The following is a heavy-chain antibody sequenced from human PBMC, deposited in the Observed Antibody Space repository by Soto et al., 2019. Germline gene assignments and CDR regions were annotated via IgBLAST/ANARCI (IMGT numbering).Heavy chain of an antibody. Sequence: QVQLVQSGAEVKKPGSSVKVSCKASGGTFSSYTISWVRQAPGQGLEWMGRIIPILGIANYAQKFQGRVTITADKSTSTAYMELSSLRSEDTAVYYCAREIRCYYDSSGYWDYWGQGTLVTVSS. D-gene: IGHD3-22*01. CDR2: IIPILGIA. V-gene: IGHV1-69*08. J-gene: IGHJ4*02. CDR1: GGTFSSYT. CDR3: AREIRCYYDSSGYWDY.